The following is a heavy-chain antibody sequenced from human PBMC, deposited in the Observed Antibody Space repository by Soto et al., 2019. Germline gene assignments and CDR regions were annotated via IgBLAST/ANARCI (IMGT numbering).Heavy chain of an antibody. J-gene: IGHJ3*02. Sequence: QSQTLSLTCAISGDSVSSNSAAWNWIRQSPSRGLEWLGRTYYRYKWYNDYAVSVKSRITINPDTSKNQFSLQLNSVTPEDTAVYYCARATRGMGTGAFDIWGQGTMVTVSS. D-gene: IGHD1-26*01. CDR3: ARATRGMGTGAFDI. CDR2: TYYRYKWYN. CDR1: GDSVSSNSAA. V-gene: IGHV6-1*01.